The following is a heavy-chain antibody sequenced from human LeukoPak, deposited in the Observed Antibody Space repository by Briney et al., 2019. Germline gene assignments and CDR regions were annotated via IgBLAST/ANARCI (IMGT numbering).Heavy chain of an antibody. J-gene: IGHJ3*02. CDR3: ARGNIVVVVAAIDAFDI. CDR1: GGSISSYY. Sequence: PSETLSLTCTVSGGSISSYYWSWIRQPPGKGLEWIGYIYYSGSTNYNPSLKSRVTISVDTSKNQFSLKLSSVTAADTAVYYCARGNIVVVVAAIDAFDIWGQGTMVTVSS. CDR2: IYYSGST. V-gene: IGHV4-59*01. D-gene: IGHD2-15*01.